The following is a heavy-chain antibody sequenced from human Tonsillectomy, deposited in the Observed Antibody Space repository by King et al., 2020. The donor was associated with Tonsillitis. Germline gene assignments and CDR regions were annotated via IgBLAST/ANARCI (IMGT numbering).Heavy chain of an antibody. CDR2: MSTRGRTI. J-gene: IGHJ4*02. Sequence: VQLVESGGTLVRPGGSLRLSCAVSGFTFSDSYMSWIRQAPGKGLECISYMSTRGRTISYADSVKGRFTISRDNAKSSLYLQMNSLRAEDTAVYYCARVAGEYIDRWDQGTLDTVAS. CDR3: ARVAGEYIDR. V-gene: IGHV3-11*01. CDR1: GFTFSDSY. D-gene: IGHD3-10*01.